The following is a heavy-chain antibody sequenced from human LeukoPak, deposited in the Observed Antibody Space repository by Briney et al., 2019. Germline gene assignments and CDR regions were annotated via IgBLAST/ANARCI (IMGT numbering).Heavy chain of an antibody. CDR2: ISSSSSTI. J-gene: IGHJ4*02. D-gene: IGHD1-26*01. CDR3: ARDLGSLGGSYDY. CDR1: GFTFSSYS. V-gene: IGHV3-48*04. Sequence: GRSLRLSCAASGFTFSSYSMNWVRQAPGKGLEWVSYISSSSSTIYYADSVKGRFTISRDNAKNSLYLQMNSLRAEDTAVYYCARDLGSLGGSYDYWGQGTLVTASS.